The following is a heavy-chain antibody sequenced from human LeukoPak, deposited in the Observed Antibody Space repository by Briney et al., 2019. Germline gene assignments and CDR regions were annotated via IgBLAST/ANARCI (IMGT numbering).Heavy chain of an antibody. J-gene: IGHJ3*02. CDR1: GFTFSSYG. CDR2: IWYDGSNK. CDR3: ARIKYYDSSGDAFDI. Sequence: GGSLRLSCAASGFTFSSYGMHWVRQAPGKGLEWVAVIWYDGSNKYYADSVKGRFTISRDNSKNTLYLQMSSLRAEDTAVYYCARIKYYDSSGDAFDIWGQGTMVTVSS. V-gene: IGHV3-33*01. D-gene: IGHD3-22*01.